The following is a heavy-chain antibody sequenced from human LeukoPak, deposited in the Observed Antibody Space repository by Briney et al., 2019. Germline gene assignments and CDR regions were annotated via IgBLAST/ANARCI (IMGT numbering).Heavy chain of an antibody. J-gene: IGHJ2*01. CDR2: IYISETT. Sequence: PSETLSLTCTVSGGSMSSYYWSWIRHPAGKGREWLGRIYISETTIYNPSLRSRVTMSVDTSKNQFSLKLSSVTAADTAVYYCARVSTSWYQDWYFDLWGRGTLVTVSS. D-gene: IGHD6-13*01. CDR1: GGSMSSYY. CDR3: ARVSTSWYQDWYFDL. V-gene: IGHV4-4*07.